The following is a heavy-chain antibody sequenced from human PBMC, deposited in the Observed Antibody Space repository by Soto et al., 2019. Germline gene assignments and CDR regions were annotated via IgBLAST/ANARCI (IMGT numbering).Heavy chain of an antibody. J-gene: IGHJ4*02. V-gene: IGHV4-59*01. CDR3: ARTYYFDSSFDY. CDR2: IYYSGST. Sequence: SETLSLTCTVSGGSISSYYWSWIRQPPGKGLEWIGNIYYSGSTNYNPSLKSRVTISVDTSKNQFSLKLSSVTAADTAVYYCARTYYFDSSFDYWGQGTLVTVSS. D-gene: IGHD3-22*01. CDR1: GGSISSYY.